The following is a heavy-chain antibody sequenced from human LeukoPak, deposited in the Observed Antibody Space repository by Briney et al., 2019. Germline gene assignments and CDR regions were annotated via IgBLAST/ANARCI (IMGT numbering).Heavy chain of an antibody. CDR2: IIPKYSAS. CDR1: GGSFSDYP. J-gene: IGHJ3*01. CDR3: VRPDRIFGVPAAFDA. Sequence: VASVKVSCKASGGSFSDYPINWVRQAPGQGLEWLGGIIPKYSASNYAQAFQGRVTITADESTNTVYMEVSGLRPDDTAVYYCVRPDRIFGVPAAFDAWGQGTLVAVSS. D-gene: IGHD3-3*02. V-gene: IGHV1-69*01.